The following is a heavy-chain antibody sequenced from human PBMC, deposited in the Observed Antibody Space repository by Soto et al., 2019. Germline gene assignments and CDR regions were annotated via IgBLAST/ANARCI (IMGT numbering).Heavy chain of an antibody. V-gene: IGHV4-30-2*01. Sequence: PSETLSLTCAVSGGSISSGGYSWSWIRQPPGKGLEWIGYIYHSGSTYYNPSLKSRVTISVDRSKNQFSLKLSSVTAADTAVYYCARRLTYYYDSSGYSSGNDAFDIWGQGTMVTVSS. J-gene: IGHJ3*02. CDR3: ARRLTYYYDSSGYSSGNDAFDI. CDR1: GGSISSGGYS. D-gene: IGHD3-22*01. CDR2: IYHSGST.